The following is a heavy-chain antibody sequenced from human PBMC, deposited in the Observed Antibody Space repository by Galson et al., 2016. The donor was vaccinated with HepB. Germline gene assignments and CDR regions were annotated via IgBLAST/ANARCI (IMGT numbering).Heavy chain of an antibody. D-gene: IGHD3-10*01. V-gene: IGHV3-23*01. CDR1: GFTFSSYA. CDR3: AKGRPDYYGSGSYAPLDY. Sequence: SLRLSCAASGFTFSSYAMSWVRQAPGKGLEWVSGISDNGGSIFYADSVKGRFTISRDNSKNTLSLQMNSLRAEDTAVYYCAKGRPDYYGSGSYAPLDYWGQGTLVTVSS. J-gene: IGHJ4*02. CDR2: ISDNGGSI.